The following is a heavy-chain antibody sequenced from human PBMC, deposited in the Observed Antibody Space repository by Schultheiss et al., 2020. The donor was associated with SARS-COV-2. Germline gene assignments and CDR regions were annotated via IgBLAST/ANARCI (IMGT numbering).Heavy chain of an antibody. Sequence: GGSLRLSCAASGFTFSSYAMSWVRQAPGKGLEYVSAISSNGGSTYYADSVKGRFTISRDNSKNTLYLQMNSLRAEDTAVYYCARANSGMYYFDYWGQGTLVTVSS. CDR3: ARANSGMYYFDY. J-gene: IGHJ4*02. CDR2: ISSNGGST. D-gene: IGHD5-12*01. V-gene: IGHV3-64*04. CDR1: GFTFSSYA.